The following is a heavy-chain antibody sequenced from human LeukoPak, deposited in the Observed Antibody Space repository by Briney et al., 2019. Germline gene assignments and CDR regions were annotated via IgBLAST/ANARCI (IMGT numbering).Heavy chain of an antibody. V-gene: IGHV3-21*01. CDR3: ARDRHSSSWYGGWYYYYYMDV. D-gene: IGHD6-13*01. CDR2: ISSSSSYI. Sequence: PGGSLRLSCAASGFTFSSYSMNWVRQAPGKGLEWVSSISSSSSYIDYADSVKGRFTISRDNAKNSLYLQMNSLRAEDTAVYYCARDRHSSSWYGGWYYYYYMDVWGKGTTVTVSS. CDR1: GFTFSSYS. J-gene: IGHJ6*03.